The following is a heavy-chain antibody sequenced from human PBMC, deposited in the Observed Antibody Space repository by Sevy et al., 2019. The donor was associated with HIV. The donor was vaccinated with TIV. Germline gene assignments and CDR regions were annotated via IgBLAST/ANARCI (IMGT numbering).Heavy chain of an antibody. D-gene: IGHD3-16*01. CDR3: AKFKKRPHVWLPGGLDV. Sequence: GGSLRLSCVASGFIVNNYWMTWVRQAPGKGLEWVANIKDDGSEKYYVGSVKGRFTISRDDAENSLFLQMYRLRVEDTAVYYCAKFKKRPHVWLPGGLDVWGQGTTVTVSS. V-gene: IGHV3-7*01. CDR1: GFIVNNYW. J-gene: IGHJ6*02. CDR2: IKDDGSEK.